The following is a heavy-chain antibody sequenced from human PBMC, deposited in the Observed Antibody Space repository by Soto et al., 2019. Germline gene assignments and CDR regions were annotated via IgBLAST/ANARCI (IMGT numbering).Heavy chain of an antibody. V-gene: IGHV3-11*05. J-gene: IGHJ4*02. CDR3: ARGNYGWYLGDFDY. Sequence: QVHLVESGGGLVKPGGSLRLSCAASGFTFSDYYMTWIRQAPGKGREWLSYISSRSTYTNYADSVQGRFTISRDNAKNSLYLQMNSLRAEDTAVYYCARGNYGWYLGDFDYWGQGTLVSVSS. CDR2: ISSRSTYT. D-gene: IGHD6-19*01. CDR1: GFTFSDYY.